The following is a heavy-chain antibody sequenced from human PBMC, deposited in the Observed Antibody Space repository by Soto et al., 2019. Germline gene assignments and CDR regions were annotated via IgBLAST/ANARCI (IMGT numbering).Heavy chain of an antibody. CDR2: INPNSGGT. CDR3: ARGVAAGTTPETQHYYYYGMDV. D-gene: IGHD6-13*01. Sequence: QVQLVQSGAEVKKPGASVKVSCKASGYTFTGYYMHWVRQAPGQGLEWMGWINPNSGGTNYAQKFQGRVTMTRDTSISTAYMELSRLRSDDTAVYYCARGVAAGTTPETQHYYYYGMDVWGQGTTVTVSS. V-gene: IGHV1-2*02. J-gene: IGHJ6*02. CDR1: GYTFTGYY.